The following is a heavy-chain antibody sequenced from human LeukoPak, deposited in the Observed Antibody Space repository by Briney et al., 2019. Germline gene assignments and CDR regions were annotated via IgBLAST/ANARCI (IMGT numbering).Heavy chain of an antibody. CDR3: ARGDGYISHNWFDP. CDR2: IYHSGST. Sequence: SETLSLTCTVSGYSISSGYYWGWIRQPPGKGLEWIGSIYHSGSTYYNPSLKSRVTISVDTSKNQFSLKLSSVTAADTAVYYCARGDGYISHNWFDPWGQGTLVTVSS. V-gene: IGHV4-38-2*02. CDR1: GYSISSGYY. D-gene: IGHD5-24*01. J-gene: IGHJ5*02.